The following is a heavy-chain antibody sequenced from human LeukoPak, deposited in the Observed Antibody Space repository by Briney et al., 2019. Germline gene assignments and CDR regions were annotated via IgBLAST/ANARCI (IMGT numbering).Heavy chain of an antibody. Sequence: SETLSLTCTVSGGSISSSSYYWGWIRQPPGKGLEWIGTICYSGSTYYNSSLKSRVTISADTSKNQFSLKLSSVTAADTAVYYCARLYTGMAPLGYWGQGTLVTVSS. CDR1: GGSISSSSYY. D-gene: IGHD5-18*01. J-gene: IGHJ4*02. V-gene: IGHV4-39*01. CDR2: ICYSGST. CDR3: ARLYTGMAPLGY.